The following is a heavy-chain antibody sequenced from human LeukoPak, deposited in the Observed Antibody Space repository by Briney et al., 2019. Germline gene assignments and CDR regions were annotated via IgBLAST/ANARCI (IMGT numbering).Heavy chain of an antibody. V-gene: IGHV4-59*01. J-gene: IGHJ4*02. CDR2: ISYSGIN. CDR3: ARDVRRRDGYNYAEV. CDR1: GGSISSYY. D-gene: IGHD5-24*01. Sequence: SETLSLTCTVSGGSISSYYWSWIRQPPGKGLEWIGYISYSGINNYNPSLKSRVTISVDTSKNHFSLKLTSVTAAVTAVYYCARDVRRRDGYNYAEVWGQGTLVTVSS.